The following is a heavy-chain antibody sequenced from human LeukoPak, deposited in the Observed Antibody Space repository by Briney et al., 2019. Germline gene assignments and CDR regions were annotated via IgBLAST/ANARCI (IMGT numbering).Heavy chain of an antibody. J-gene: IGHJ4*02. CDR3: AKDGLYYDGSEHVYYFDS. V-gene: IGHV3-23*01. CDR2: IIYSGGAT. D-gene: IGHD3-22*01. CDR1: GFAFSRSA. Sequence: PGGSLRLSCAASGFAFSRSAMTWVRQGPGTGLEFVASIIYSGGATYYADSVKGRLTISRDNSKNTLYLQMNSLRAEDTALYYCAKDGLYYDGSEHVYYFDSWGQGTLVTVSS.